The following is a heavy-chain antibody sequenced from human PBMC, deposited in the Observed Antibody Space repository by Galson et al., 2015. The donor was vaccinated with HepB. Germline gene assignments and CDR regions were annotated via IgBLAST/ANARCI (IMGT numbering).Heavy chain of an antibody. CDR1: GFSFSRYS. Sequence: SLRLSCAASGFSFSRYSMNWVRQAPGKGLEWVSYIAHSGAIVYADSVQGRFSISRDNAKNSLYLQMNSLRDEDTAVYYCARDARFDFDFWLDLWGQGTLVTVSS. CDR3: ARDARFDFDFWLDL. D-gene: IGHD3-9*01. CDR2: IAHSGAI. V-gene: IGHV3-48*02. J-gene: IGHJ5*02.